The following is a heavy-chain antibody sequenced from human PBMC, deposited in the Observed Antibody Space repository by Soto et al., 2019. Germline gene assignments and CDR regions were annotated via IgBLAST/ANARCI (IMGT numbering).Heavy chain of an antibody. CDR3: ARDGSGYRSRASPMDV. V-gene: IGHV1-69*01. D-gene: IGHD3-22*01. J-gene: IGHJ6*02. CDR1: GDTFSSYA. Sequence: QVQLVQSGAEVKKPGSSVKVSCKASGDTFSSYAISWVRQAPGQGLEWMGGIIPIFGTATYAQKFQGRVTITADESTSTAYMLLSSLRSEDPAVYYCARDGSGYRSRASPMDVWGQGTTVTVSS. CDR2: IIPIFGTA.